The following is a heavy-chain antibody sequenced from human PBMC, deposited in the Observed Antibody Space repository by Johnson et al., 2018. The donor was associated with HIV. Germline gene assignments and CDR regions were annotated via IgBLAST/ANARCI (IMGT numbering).Heavy chain of an antibody. D-gene: IGHD1-1*01. CDR3: ARSGPNWAFDI. Sequence: KGRFTISRDNARNTMFVQMSSLRAEDTAVYYCARSGPNWAFDIWGQGTMVTVSS. V-gene: IGHV3-74*01. J-gene: IGHJ3*02.